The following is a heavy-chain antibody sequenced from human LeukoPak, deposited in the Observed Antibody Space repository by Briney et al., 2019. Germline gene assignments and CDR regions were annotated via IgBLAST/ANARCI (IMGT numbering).Heavy chain of an antibody. CDR2: ISASNGNT. V-gene: IGHV1-18*04. CDR3: ARESSSWYRVTVDY. Sequence: GASVKVSCKASGYTFTSYGISWVRQAPGQGLEWMGWISASNGNTNYAQKLQGRVTTTTDTSTSTAYMELRSLRSDDTAVYYCARESSSWYRVTVDYWGQGTLVTVSS. D-gene: IGHD6-13*01. CDR1: GYTFTSYG. J-gene: IGHJ4*02.